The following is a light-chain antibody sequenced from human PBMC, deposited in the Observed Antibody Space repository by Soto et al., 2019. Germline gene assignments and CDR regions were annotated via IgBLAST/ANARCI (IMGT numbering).Light chain of an antibody. CDR1: QSLVYTDGNSY. CDR2: KVS. V-gene: IGKV2-30*01. J-gene: IGKJ4*01. CDR3: MQGTRVATT. Sequence: DVVMTQSPLSLPVTLGQPASISCRSSQSLVYTDGNSYLNWFHQRPGQSPRRLIYKVSTRYSGVPDRFSGGGSGTDFTLKIDRVEAEDVGVYYWMQGTRVATTIGGGTTVEIK.